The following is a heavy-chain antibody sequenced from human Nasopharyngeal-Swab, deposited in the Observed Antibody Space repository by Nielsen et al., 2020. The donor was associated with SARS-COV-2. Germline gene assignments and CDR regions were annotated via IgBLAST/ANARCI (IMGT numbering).Heavy chain of an antibody. CDR2: IYYSGST. CDR1: GGSISSGGYY. CDR3: AREDSGDYYGMDV. D-gene: IGHD4-17*01. Sequence: SETLSLTCTVSGGSISSGGYYWSWIRQHPGKGLEWIGYIYYSGSTYYNPSLKSRVTISVDTSKNQFSLKLSSVTAADTAVYYCAREDSGDYYGMDVWGQGTTVTVSS. V-gene: IGHV4-31*03. J-gene: IGHJ6*02.